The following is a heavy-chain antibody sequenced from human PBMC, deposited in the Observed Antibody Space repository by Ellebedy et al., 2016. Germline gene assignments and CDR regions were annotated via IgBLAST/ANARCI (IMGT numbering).Heavy chain of an antibody. Sequence: SETLSLTXTVSGGSIRSYYWSWIRQPPGKGLEWIGYIYYSGSTNYNPSLKSRVTISVDTSKNQFSLKLSSVTAADTAVYYCARHLPYDILTGYYLLAFDIWGQGTMVTVSS. CDR2: IYYSGST. J-gene: IGHJ3*02. CDR1: GGSIRSYY. V-gene: IGHV4-59*08. CDR3: ARHLPYDILTGYYLLAFDI. D-gene: IGHD3-9*01.